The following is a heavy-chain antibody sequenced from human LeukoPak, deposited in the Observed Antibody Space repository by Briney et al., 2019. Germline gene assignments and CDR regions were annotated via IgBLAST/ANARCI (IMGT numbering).Heavy chain of an antibody. CDR3: AKDLSSPGYSFDY. D-gene: IGHD6-6*01. Sequence: GGSLRLSCAASGFTFSSYAMSWVRQTPGKGLEWVSGISGSGGSTYYADSVKGRFTISRDNSKSTLYLQINSLRAEDTAVYYCAKDLSSPGYSFDYWGQGTLVSVSS. CDR1: GFTFSSYA. CDR2: ISGSGGST. V-gene: IGHV3-23*01. J-gene: IGHJ4*02.